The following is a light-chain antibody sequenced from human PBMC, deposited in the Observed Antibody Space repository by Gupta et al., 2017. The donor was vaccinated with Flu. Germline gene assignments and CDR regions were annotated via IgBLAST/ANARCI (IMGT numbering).Light chain of an antibody. V-gene: IGLV2-23*02. J-gene: IGLJ1*01. CDR2: EVT. Sequence: QSALAQPASGAGSPGQSSTLPCTGGSSDVGSFNLVSWYQQHPGRAPKLMIYEVTKRPSGVSHRFSASKSGNTASLTISGLQAEDEADYYCCSYGGGGQYVFGTGTKVTVL. CDR3: CSYGGGGQYV. CDR1: SSDVGSFNL.